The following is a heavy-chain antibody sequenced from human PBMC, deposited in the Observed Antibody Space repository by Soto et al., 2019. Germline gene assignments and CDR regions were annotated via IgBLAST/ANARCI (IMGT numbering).Heavy chain of an antibody. CDR1: GATFSSYA. CDR2: IIPFFGTP. J-gene: IGHJ4*02. Sequence: QVLLVQSGAEVKNPGSSVKVSCKLSGATFSSYAMSWVRQAPGQGLEWIGGIIPFFGTPNYAQKFQGRVTITADTSTATAYMELSSLRSDDTAVYYCARDKGAYYSHLVYWGQGTLVTVSS. V-gene: IGHV1-69*06. D-gene: IGHD3-22*01. CDR3: ARDKGAYYSHLVY.